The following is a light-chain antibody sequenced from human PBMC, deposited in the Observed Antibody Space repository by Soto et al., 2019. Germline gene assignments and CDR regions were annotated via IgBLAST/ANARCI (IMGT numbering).Light chain of an antibody. Sequence: QSALTQPASVSGSPGQSLTISCNGTSGDVGSYNLVSWYQHHPGKAPKVIIFEVYRRPSGVSTRFSGSKSDNTASLTISGLQAGDEADYYCCSYAGSGTVVFGGGTKLTVL. CDR3: CSYAGSGTVV. V-gene: IGLV2-23*02. CDR2: EVY. J-gene: IGLJ2*01. CDR1: SGDVGSYNL.